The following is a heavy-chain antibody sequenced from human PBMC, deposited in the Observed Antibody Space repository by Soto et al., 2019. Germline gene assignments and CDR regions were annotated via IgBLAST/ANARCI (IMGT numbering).Heavy chain of an antibody. V-gene: IGHV1-69*01. CDR1: RGTLRNFV. Sequence: QVHLVQSGAEVKKPGSSVKGSCKDTRGTLRNFVIDWLRQAPGQGPEWMGGIIPFFGTTNYAQKFQGRLTLTADESTRTAYMELDRLTSEDTAIYYCARPRGDYGHNNWFDPWGQGTLITVSS. CDR2: IIPFFGTT. J-gene: IGHJ5*02. D-gene: IGHD4-17*01. CDR3: ARPRGDYGHNNWFDP.